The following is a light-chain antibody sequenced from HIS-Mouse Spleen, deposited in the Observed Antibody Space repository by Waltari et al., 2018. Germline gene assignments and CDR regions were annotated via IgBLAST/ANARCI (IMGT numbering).Light chain of an antibody. CDR2: AAS. CDR1: QGISNY. V-gene: IGKV1-27*01. J-gene: IGKJ1*01. Sequence: IQMTQSPSSXSAXVGDRVTITGRASQGISNYLARYQQKPGKVPKLLIYAASTXQXGVPSXFSGSGSGTDFTLTISSLQPEDVETYYCQKYNSAPWTFGQGTKVEIK. CDR3: QKYNSAPWT.